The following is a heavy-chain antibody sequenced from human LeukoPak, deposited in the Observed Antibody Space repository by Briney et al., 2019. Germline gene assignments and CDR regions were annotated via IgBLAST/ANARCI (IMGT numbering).Heavy chain of an antibody. V-gene: IGHV3-23*01. CDR3: AKDRGTTRLDGLDL. CDR1: GFTFGNYA. J-gene: IGHJ3*01. CDR2: ITGGGSAT. Sequence: GGSLRLSCGASGFTFGNYAMSWVRQAPGKGLEWVSVITGGGSATYYADSVKGRFTISRDDSKNTLFLQMSCLRAEDTAIYYCAKDRGTTRLDGLDLWGQGTVVTVSS. D-gene: IGHD1-1*01.